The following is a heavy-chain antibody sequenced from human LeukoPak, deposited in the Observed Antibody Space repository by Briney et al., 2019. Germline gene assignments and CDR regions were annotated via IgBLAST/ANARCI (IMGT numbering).Heavy chain of an antibody. V-gene: IGHV3-11*05. Sequence: KPGGSLRLSCAASGFTFSDYYMSWIRQAPGKGLEWVSYISSSSSYTNYADSVKGRFTISRDNAKNSLYLQMNSLRAEDTAAYYCARDLYCSSTSCYGPMGYYFDYWGQGTLVTVSS. J-gene: IGHJ4*02. CDR2: ISSSSSYT. D-gene: IGHD2-2*01. CDR1: GFTFSDYY. CDR3: ARDLYCSSTSCYGPMGYYFDY.